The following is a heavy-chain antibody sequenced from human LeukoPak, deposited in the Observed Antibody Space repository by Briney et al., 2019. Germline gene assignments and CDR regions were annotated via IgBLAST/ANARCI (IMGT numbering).Heavy chain of an antibody. D-gene: IGHD3-22*01. CDR2: IYYSGST. J-gene: IGHJ3*02. CDR3: ARQGYYDSRGYLSGIGAFDI. V-gene: IGHV4-59*08. CDR1: GGSISSYY. Sequence: KSSETLSLTCTVSGGSISSYYWSWIRQPPGKGLEWIGYIYYSGSTNYDPSLKSRVTISVDTSKNQFSLKLSSVTAADTAVYYCARQGYYDSRGYLSGIGAFDIWGQGTMVTVSS.